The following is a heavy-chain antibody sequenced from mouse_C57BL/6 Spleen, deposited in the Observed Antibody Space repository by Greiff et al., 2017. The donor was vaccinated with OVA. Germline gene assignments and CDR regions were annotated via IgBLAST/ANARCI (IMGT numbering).Heavy chain of an antibody. CDR2: IYPGDGDT. V-gene: IGHV1-82*01. CDR1: GYAFSSSW. J-gene: IGHJ2*01. CDR3: ARSGAMITRYDFDY. D-gene: IGHD2-4*01. Sequence: QVQLQQSGPELVKPGASVKISCKASGYAFSSSWMNWVKQRPGQGLEWIGRIYPGDGDTNYNGKFKGKATLTADKSSSTAYMQLSSLTSEDSAVYFCARSGAMITRYDFDYWGQGTTLTVSS.